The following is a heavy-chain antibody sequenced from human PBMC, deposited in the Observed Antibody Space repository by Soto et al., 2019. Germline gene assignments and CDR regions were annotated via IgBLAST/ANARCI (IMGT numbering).Heavy chain of an antibody. V-gene: IGHV4-30-2*01. Sequence: SETLSLTCAVSGGSISRGGYSWSWIRQPPGKGLEWIGYIYHSGSTYYNPSLKSRVTISVDRSKNQFSLKLSSVTAADTAVYYFSILVYCSGSSCYTNWFYLCGQGTLETVSS. CDR2: IYHSGST. J-gene: IGHJ5*02. CDR1: GGSISRGGYS. D-gene: IGHD2-15*01. CDR3: SILVYCSGSSCYTNWFYL.